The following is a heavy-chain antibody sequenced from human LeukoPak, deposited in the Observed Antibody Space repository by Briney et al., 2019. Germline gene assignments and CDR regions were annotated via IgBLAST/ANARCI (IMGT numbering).Heavy chain of an antibody. J-gene: IGHJ4*02. CDR1: GFTFSSYA. D-gene: IGHD1-26*01. Sequence: GGSLRLSCAASGFTFSSYAMHWVRQAPGKGLEWVAVISYDGSNKYYADSVKGRFTISRDNSKNTLYLQMNSLRAEDTAVYYCASPSGSYLSAPIDYWGQGTLVTVSS. V-gene: IGHV3-30-3*01. CDR2: ISYDGSNK. CDR3: ASPSGSYLSAPIDY.